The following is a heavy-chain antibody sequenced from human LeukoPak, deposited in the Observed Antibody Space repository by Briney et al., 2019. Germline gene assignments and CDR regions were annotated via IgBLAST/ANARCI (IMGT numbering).Heavy chain of an antibody. CDR2: MYYTGSS. V-gene: IGHV4-59*08. CDR1: GGSISSYY. J-gene: IGHJ4*02. D-gene: IGHD1-26*01. CDR3: ARHGGGSYHTEFDY. Sequence: SETLSLTCTVSGGSISSYYWSWIRQPPGKGLEWIGYMYYTGSSNYNPSLKSRATISEDTSKNQFSLKLNSVTAADTAVYYCARHGGGSYHTEFDYWGQGTPVTVSS.